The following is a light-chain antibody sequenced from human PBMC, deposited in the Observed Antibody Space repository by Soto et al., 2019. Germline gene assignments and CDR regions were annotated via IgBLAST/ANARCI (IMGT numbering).Light chain of an antibody. CDR2: EVS. J-gene: IGLJ3*02. CDR1: SSDVGGYNY. V-gene: IGLV2-14*01. Sequence: QSALTQPASVSGSPGQSITISCTGTSSDVGGYNYVSWYQQHPGNAPKLMIYEVSNLPSGVSNRFSGSKSGNTASLTISGLQAEEEADYYCSSYTSISTLVFGGGTKLTVL. CDR3: SSYTSISTLV.